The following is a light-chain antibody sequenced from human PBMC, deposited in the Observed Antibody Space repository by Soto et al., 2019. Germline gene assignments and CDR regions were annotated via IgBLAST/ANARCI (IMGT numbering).Light chain of an antibody. CDR1: QGIRTD. V-gene: IGKV1-17*01. CDR2: SAS. Sequence: DIQMTQSPSSLSASVGDRVTITCRASQGIRTDLGWYQQKPGKAPKRLIYSASSLQSGVPSRFSGSGSETEFTLTISSLQPEDFATYYSLQHNSYPRTFGQGTKVEIK. J-gene: IGKJ1*01. CDR3: LQHNSYPRT.